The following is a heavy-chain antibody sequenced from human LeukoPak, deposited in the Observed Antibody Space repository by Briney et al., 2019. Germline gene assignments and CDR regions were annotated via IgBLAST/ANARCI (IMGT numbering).Heavy chain of an antibody. CDR3: ARTNYDILIGYGHGYFDY. V-gene: IGHV4-34*01. D-gene: IGHD3-9*01. Sequence: SETLSLTCAVYGGSFSGYYWSWIRQPPGKGLEWIGEINHSGSTNYNPSLKSRVTISVDTSKNQFSLKLSSVTAADTAVYYCARTNYDILIGYGHGYFDYWGQGTLVTVSS. CDR1: GGSFSGYY. J-gene: IGHJ4*02. CDR2: INHSGST.